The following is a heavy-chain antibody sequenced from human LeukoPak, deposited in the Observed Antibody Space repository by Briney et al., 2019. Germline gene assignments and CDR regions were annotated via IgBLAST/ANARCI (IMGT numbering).Heavy chain of an antibody. D-gene: IGHD6-13*01. V-gene: IGHV3-74*01. Sequence: GVTLRLPCAASGFTFRSYWMHWVRQAPGKGLVWVSRINSDGSSTTYADSVKGRFTVSRDNAKTTLYLQVNSLRAEDTAVYCCARGAAAGISYFDTWGQGTLVTVSS. CDR2: INSDGSST. J-gene: IGHJ4*02. CDR3: ARGAAAGISYFDT. CDR1: GFTFRSYW.